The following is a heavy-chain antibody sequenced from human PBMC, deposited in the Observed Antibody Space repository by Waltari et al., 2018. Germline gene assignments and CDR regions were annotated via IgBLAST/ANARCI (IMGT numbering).Heavy chain of an antibody. CDR2: IYYSGST. CDR3: ARAKYYYDSSGYQYYFDY. CDR1: GGSISSSY. J-gene: IGHJ4*02. V-gene: IGHV4-59*01. D-gene: IGHD3-22*01. Sequence: QVQLQESGPGLVKPSETLSLTCTVSGGSISSSYWSWLRQPPWEGLEWIGYIYYSGSTNYNPSLKSRVTISVDTSKNQFSLKLSSVTAADTAVYYCARAKYYYDSSGYQYYFDYWGQGTLVTVSS.